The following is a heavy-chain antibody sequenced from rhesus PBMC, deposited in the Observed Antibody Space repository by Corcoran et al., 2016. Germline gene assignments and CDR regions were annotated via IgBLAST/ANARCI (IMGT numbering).Heavy chain of an antibody. J-gene: IGHJ4*01. CDR2: IRIKSNGGTA. V-gene: IGHV3-116*02. D-gene: IGHD5-24*01. Sequence: EVRLVESGGGLVQPGGSLRLSCAASGFTFSDYYMSWVRRAPGKGPEWVGIIRIKSNGGTAEYAASVKGRVTISRDDSKSIASLQMNSLKTEDTAVYYCASGGYSVFGIDYWGQGVLVTVSS. CDR3: ASGGYSVFGIDY. CDR1: GFTFSDYY.